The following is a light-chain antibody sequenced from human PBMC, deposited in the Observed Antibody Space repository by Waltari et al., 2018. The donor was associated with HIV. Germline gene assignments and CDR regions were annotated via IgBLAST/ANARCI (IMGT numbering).Light chain of an antibody. Sequence: DIQLTQSPSFLSASVGDRVTITCRASQGLSSYLAWYQQKPGNAPKLLIYAASTLQSGVPSRFSGSGSGTEFTLTISSLQPEDFATYYCQQLNSYPYTFGQGTKLEIK. CDR1: QGLSSY. CDR3: QQLNSYPYT. J-gene: IGKJ2*01. V-gene: IGKV1-9*01. CDR2: AAS.